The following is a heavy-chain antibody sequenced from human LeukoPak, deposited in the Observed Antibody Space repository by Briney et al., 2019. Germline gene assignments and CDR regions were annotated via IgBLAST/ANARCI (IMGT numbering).Heavy chain of an antibody. CDR2: ISAYNGNT. Sequence: GASVKVSCKASGYTFTSYGISWVRQAPGQGLEWMGWISAYNGNTNYAQKFQGRVTITADKSTSIAYMELSSLRSEDTAVYYCARDPPTSHGYWYYFDYRGQGTLVTVSS. CDR3: ARDPPTSHGYWYYFDY. V-gene: IGHV1-18*01. D-gene: IGHD2-2*03. J-gene: IGHJ4*02. CDR1: GYTFTSYG.